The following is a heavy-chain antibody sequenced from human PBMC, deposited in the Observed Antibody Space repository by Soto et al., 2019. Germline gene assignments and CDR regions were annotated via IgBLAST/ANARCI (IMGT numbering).Heavy chain of an antibody. CDR1: GGSISSYY. D-gene: IGHD1-26*01. CDR3: ARVNVGATAHFDY. Sequence: SETLSLTCTVSGGSISSYYWSWIRQPPGKGLEWIGYIYYSGSTNYNPSLKSRVTISVDTSKNQFSLKLSSVTAADTAVYYCARVNVGATAHFDYWGQGTLVTVSS. V-gene: IGHV4-59*01. J-gene: IGHJ4*02. CDR2: IYYSGST.